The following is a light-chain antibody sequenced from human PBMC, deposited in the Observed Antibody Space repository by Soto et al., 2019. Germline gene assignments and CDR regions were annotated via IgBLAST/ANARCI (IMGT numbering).Light chain of an antibody. V-gene: IGLV2-23*01. CDR1: SNDAGGYYL. Sequence: QSVPTQPASVSGSPGQSITISCTGVSNDAGGYYLVSWYQQHPGQAPKLIIYEDTKRPSGVSSRFSGSKSGTSASLAITGLQAEDEADYYCQSYDGSISGSVFGPGTKVTVL. CDR3: QSYDGSISGSV. CDR2: EDT. J-gene: IGLJ1*01.